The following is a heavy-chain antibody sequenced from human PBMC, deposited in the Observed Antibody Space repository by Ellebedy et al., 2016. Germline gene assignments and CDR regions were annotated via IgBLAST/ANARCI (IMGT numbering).Heavy chain of an antibody. D-gene: IGHD6-19*01. Sequence: GESLKISCAASGFSFNTYSMNWVRQAPGKGLEWVSSISSTSSYVYYADSMKGRFTISRDNAKNSLYLQMNSLRAEDTAVYFCASLHLSDSSGWDFDLWGRGTLVTVSS. V-gene: IGHV3-21*01. CDR1: GFSFNTYS. CDR3: ASLHLSDSSGWDFDL. CDR2: ISSTSSYV. J-gene: IGHJ4*02.